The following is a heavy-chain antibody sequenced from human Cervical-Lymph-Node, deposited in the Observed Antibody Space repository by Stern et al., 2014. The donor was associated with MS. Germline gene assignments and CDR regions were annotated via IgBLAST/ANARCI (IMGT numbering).Heavy chain of an antibody. V-gene: IGHV1-69*01. CDR2: IIPIFGTA. J-gene: IGHJ6*04. CDR3: ATSAGFYSAMDV. Sequence: VQLVESGAEVKKPGSSVKVSCRTSGGTFSNSAFSWIRQAPGQGLEWMGAIIPIFGTATYAQRFQGRVTISAHESTNTAYMELSSLRSEDTAVYYCATSAGFYSAMDVWGSGTTVAVSS. CDR1: GGTFSNSA. D-gene: IGHD2-21*01.